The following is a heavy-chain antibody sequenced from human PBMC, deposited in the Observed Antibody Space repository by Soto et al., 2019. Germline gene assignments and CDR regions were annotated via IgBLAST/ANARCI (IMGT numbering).Heavy chain of an antibody. CDR1: GFTFSNYA. D-gene: IGHD6-13*01. V-gene: IGHV3-23*01. J-gene: IGHJ4*02. CDR3: AKRRALGTREYYFDY. CDR2: ISGSGTGT. Sequence: GGSLRLSCAASGFTFSNYAMSWVRRAPGKGLEWVSTISGSGTGTYYEDSVKGRFTISRDNSKNTLYLQMNSLRAEDTAVYYCAKRRALGTREYYFDYWGQGTLVTVSS.